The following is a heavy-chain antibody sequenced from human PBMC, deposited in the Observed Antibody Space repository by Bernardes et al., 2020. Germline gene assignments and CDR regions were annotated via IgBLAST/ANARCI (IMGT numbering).Heavy chain of an antibody. CDR1: RGAISSYY. CDR2: FDNTGRA. CDR3: ARDNTPHTVTEAPGPFDL. Sequence: SETLSLTCSVSRGAISSYYWNWIRQAPGKGLQWIGYFDNTGRAQYNSSLKSRVTMSVDTSKNQVSLNLTSVTAADAGVYFCARDNTPHTVTEAPGPFDLWGQGTTIIVSS. J-gene: IGHJ3*01. V-gene: IGHV4-59*01. D-gene: IGHD4-17*01.